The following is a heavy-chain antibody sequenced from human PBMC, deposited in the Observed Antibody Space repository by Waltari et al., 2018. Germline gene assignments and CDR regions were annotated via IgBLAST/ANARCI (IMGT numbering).Heavy chain of an antibody. D-gene: IGHD3-22*01. J-gene: IGHJ6*02. CDR1: EFTFSSYT. Sequence: QVQLVESGGGVVQPGTSLRLSCAASEFTFSSYTKPWFRQAPGKGLEWVAVISYNERNIYYVDSVKGRFTISRDNSKKMLYLQMNSLRAEDTAVYYCARDYCDRRNCHGMDVWGQGTTVTVSS. V-gene: IGHV3-30*04. CDR3: ARDYCDRRNCHGMDV. CDR2: ISYNERNI.